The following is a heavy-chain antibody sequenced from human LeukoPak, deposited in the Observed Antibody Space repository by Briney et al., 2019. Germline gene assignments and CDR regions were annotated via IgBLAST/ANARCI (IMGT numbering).Heavy chain of an antibody. Sequence: SETLSLTCTVSGGSISSSSYYWGWIRQPPGKGLEWIGSIYYSGSTYYNPSLKSRVTISVDTSKNQFSLKLSSATAADTAVYYCARRTPYCSSTSCYKNYYYYMDVWGKGTTVTVSS. CDR1: GGSISSSSYY. CDR2: IYYSGST. J-gene: IGHJ6*03. CDR3: ARRTPYCSSTSCYKNYYYYMDV. V-gene: IGHV4-39*01. D-gene: IGHD2-2*02.